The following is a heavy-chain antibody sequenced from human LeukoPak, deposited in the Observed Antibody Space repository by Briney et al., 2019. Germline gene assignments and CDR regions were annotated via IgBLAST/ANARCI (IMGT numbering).Heavy chain of an antibody. D-gene: IGHD3-3*01. CDR3: ARHGFLTAKLHTYYCHYYMDV. J-gene: IGHJ6*03. CDR1: GGFISSYY. CDR2: IYTSGST. Sequence: SGTLSLTCTVTGGFISSYYWSWIRQPPWKGLAWIGYIYTSGSTYYNPFLKSRVIISVDTSKNQFSLKLSSVTAADTAVYYCARHGFLTAKLHTYYCHYYMDVWGKGTTVTVSS. V-gene: IGHV4-4*09.